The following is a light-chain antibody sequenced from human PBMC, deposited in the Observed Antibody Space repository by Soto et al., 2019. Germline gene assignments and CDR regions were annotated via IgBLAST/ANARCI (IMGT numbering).Light chain of an antibody. CDR2: AAS. Sequence: DIQMTQSPSFVSASVGDRVTITCRASQSISTWLAWYQQEPGKAPKLLLSAASSLQSGAPSRFSGSGSGSDFTLGISSLEPEDFATFYCQQAISFPRTFGQGTQVEIK. J-gene: IGKJ1*01. CDR1: QSISTW. V-gene: IGKV1-12*01. CDR3: QQAISFPRT.